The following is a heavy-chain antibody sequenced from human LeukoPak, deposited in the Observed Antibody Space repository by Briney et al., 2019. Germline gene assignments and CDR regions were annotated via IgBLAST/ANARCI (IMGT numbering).Heavy chain of an antibody. CDR1: GFTFSSYA. V-gene: IGHV3-23*01. CDR3: AKGNYYGSSGLGSTSFDY. D-gene: IGHD3-10*01. Sequence: GGSLRLSCAASGFTFSSYAMSWVRQAPGKGLEWVSAISGSGDNTYYADSVKGRFTISRDNSKNTLYLQMNSLGAEDTALYYCAKGNYYGSSGLGSTSFDYWGQGTLVTVSS. CDR2: ISGSGDNT. J-gene: IGHJ4*02.